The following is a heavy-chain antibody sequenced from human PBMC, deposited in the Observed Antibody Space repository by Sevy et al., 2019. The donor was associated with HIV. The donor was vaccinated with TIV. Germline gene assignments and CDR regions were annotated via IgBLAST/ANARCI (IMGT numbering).Heavy chain of an antibody. J-gene: IGHJ4*02. CDR2: ISTYNGKT. CDR3: ARGLGIAVAGGGYYSDY. D-gene: IGHD6-19*01. Sequence: PSVKVSCMASGYTFSRSVITWVRQAPGQGLDWMGWISTYNGKTNYAQKFQDRVTMTTDTSTNTAYMELRSLRSDDTAIYFCARGLGIAVAGGGYYSDYWGQGSLVTVSS. CDR1: GYTFSRSV. V-gene: IGHV1-18*04.